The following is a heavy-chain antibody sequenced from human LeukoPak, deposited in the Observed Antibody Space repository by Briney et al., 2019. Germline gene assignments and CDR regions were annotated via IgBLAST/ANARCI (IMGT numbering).Heavy chain of an antibody. V-gene: IGHV1-2*02. Sequence: ASVKVSCKASGYTFTNYYIHWVRQAPGQGLERVGWINPNSGDTNYAQKLQGRVTMTRDTSIITAFMELSRLTSDDTAVYYCARVVSGGVIWAYWGQGTLVTVSS. D-gene: IGHD3-16*01. CDR2: INPNSGDT. CDR3: ARVVSGGVIWAY. J-gene: IGHJ4*02. CDR1: GYTFTNYY.